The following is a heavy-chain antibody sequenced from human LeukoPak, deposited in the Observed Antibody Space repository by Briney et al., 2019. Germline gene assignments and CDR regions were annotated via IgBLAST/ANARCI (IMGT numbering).Heavy chain of an antibody. D-gene: IGHD7-27*01. CDR1: GFPFSNAW. J-gene: IGHJ4*02. CDR2: IKRKTDGGTT. CDR3: TTGNWGPY. Sequence: GGSLRLSGEASGFPFSNAWMNWVRQAPGKGLEWVGRIKRKTDGGTTDYAAPVKGRFTISRDDSKNTLYLQMNSLKTEDTAVYYCTTGNWGPYWGQGTLVTVSS. V-gene: IGHV3-15*07.